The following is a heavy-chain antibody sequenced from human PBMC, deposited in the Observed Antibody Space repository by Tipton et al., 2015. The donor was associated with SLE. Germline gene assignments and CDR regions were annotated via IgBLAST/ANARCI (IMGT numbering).Heavy chain of an antibody. CDR3: ARYVRGVWFDP. V-gene: IGHV4-61*02. CDR1: GVSISSNSYY. D-gene: IGHD3-10*02. CDR2: IYTSGST. Sequence: TLSLTCTVSGVSISSNSYYWSWIRQPAGKGLEWIGRIYTSGSTNYNPSLKSRVTMSLDTPNNQFSLKLRSVTAADTAVYYCARYVRGVWFDPWGQGTLVTVSS. J-gene: IGHJ5*02.